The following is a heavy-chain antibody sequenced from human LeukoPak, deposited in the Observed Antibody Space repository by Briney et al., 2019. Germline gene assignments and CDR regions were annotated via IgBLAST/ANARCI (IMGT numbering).Heavy chain of an antibody. CDR1: GFTFSTYW. D-gene: IGHD1-20*01. V-gene: IGHV3-7*01. J-gene: IGHJ1*01. CDR2: IGQDGSDK. CDR3: ARPLTIAGTWNFQN. Sequence: GGSLRLSCVASGFTFSTYWMSWVRQAPGKGLEWVANIGQDGSDKYYLDSVRGRFTISRDNADNSLFLEMNSLREEDTAVYYCARPLTIAGTWNFQNWGQGTLVTVSS.